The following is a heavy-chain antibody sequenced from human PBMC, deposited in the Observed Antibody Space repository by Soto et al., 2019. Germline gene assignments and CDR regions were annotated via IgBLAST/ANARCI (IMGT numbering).Heavy chain of an antibody. Sequence: SETLSLTCTVSGDSISNYYCHWIRQVPGKGLEWLAYVYYSGNTNYNPSFKSRATISLDTSKNQFSLKLTSVTAADTAVYYCARCQSISAWALFDYWGQGTLVTVAS. CDR1: GDSISNYY. D-gene: IGHD6-19*01. CDR3: ARCQSISAWALFDY. CDR2: VYYSGNT. J-gene: IGHJ4*02. V-gene: IGHV4-59*01.